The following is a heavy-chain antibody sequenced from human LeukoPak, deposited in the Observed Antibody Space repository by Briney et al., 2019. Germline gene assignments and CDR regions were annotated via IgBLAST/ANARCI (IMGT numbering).Heavy chain of an antibody. CDR2: FSGAVDTT. D-gene: IGHD1-26*01. V-gene: IGHV3-23*01. CDR1: RFTFSTYA. J-gene: IGHJ6*03. Sequence: GGSLRLSCAASRFTFSTYAMNWVRQAPGKGLEWVSTFSGAVDTTYYADSVKGRFTISRDNSKNTLYLQMNSLRAEDTAVYYSAKGRGWEASYYYYYMDVWGKGTTVTISS. CDR3: AKGRGWEASYYYYYMDV.